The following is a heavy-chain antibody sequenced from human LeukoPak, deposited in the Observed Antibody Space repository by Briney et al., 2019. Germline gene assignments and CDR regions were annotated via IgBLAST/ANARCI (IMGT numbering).Heavy chain of an antibody. D-gene: IGHD3-22*01. CDR2: IYYSGST. CDR1: GGSISSYY. V-gene: IGHV4-59*01. J-gene: IGHJ4*02. CDR3: ASRSIYDSSGYYGN. Sequence: SETLSLTCTVSGGSISSYYWSWIRQLPGKGLEWIGYIYYSGSTNYNPSLKSRVTISVDTSKNQFSLKLSSVTAADTAVYYCASRSIYDSSGYYGNWGQGTLVTVSS.